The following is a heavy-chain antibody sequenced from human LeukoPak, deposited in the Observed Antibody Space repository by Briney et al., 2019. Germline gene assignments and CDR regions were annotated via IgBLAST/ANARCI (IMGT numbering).Heavy chain of an antibody. J-gene: IGHJ4*02. D-gene: IGHD2-2*01. CDR3: ARVRIDCSSTSCYRERFDY. CDR2: IYYSGST. CDR1: GGSISSGDYY. V-gene: IGHV4-30-4*08. Sequence: SQTLSLTCTVFGGSISSGDYYWSWIRQPPGKGLEWIGYIYYSGSTYYNPSLKSRVTISVDTSKNQFSLKLSSVTAADTAVYYCARVRIDCSSTSCYRERFDYWGQGTLVTVSS.